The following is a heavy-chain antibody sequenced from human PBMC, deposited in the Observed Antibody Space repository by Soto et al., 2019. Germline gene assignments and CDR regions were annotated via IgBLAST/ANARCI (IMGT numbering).Heavy chain of an antibody. CDR1: GFTFSDYY. J-gene: IGHJ4*02. CDR3: ARDRAGFNGYYGA. Sequence: QVQLVESGGGLVKPGGSLRLSCAASGFTFSDYYRSWIRQVPGKGLEWVSYISTSSRTIYYADSVKGRFTISRDNAKNSRYLETDSLRAGDTGFYYWARDRAGFNGYYGAWGQGTLVTVSS. D-gene: IGHD3-10*01. V-gene: IGHV3-11*01. CDR2: ISTSSRTI.